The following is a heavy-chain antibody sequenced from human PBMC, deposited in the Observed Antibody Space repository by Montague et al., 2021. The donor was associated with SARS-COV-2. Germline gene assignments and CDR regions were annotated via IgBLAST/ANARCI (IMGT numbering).Heavy chain of an antibody. CDR3: AKDSYYYGLGYGMDV. V-gene: IGHV3-11*01. D-gene: IGHD3-10*01. CDR2: ISDTGSTI. CDR1: GFTFSDYY. Sequence: SLRLSCAASGFTFSDYYMNWIRQAPGKGLEWISYISDTGSTIYYADSVKGRFAVSRDNTKNSLYLQMNSLRAEDTALYYCAKDSYYYGLGYGMDVWGQGTTVTVSS. J-gene: IGHJ6*02.